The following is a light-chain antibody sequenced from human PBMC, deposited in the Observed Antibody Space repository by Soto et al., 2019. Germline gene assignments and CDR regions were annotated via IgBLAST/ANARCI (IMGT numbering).Light chain of an antibody. Sequence: AIQLTQSPSSLSASVGDRVTITCRASQDIRGALAWYQQKPGKPPKLLIFDVSGLHIGVSSRFSGSGSGTDFTLTISSLQPEDFATYYCQQFNTYPITFGQGTRLEIK. CDR3: QQFNTYPIT. V-gene: IGKV1-13*02. CDR2: DVS. J-gene: IGKJ5*01. CDR1: QDIRGA.